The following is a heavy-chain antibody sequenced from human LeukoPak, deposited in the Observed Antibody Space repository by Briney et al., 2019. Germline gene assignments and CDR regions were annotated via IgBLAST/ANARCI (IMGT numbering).Heavy chain of an antibody. CDR2: ISWDGGST. V-gene: IGHV3-43D*03. CDR1: GFTFDDYA. D-gene: IGHD5-24*01. J-gene: IGHJ6*03. Sequence: PGGSLRLSCAASGFTFDDYAMHWVRQAPGKGLEWVSLISWDGGSTYYADSVKGRFTISRDNSKNSLYLQMNSLRAEDTALYYCAKGSRDGYPWGDYYYYYMDVWGKGTTVTVSS. CDR3: AKGSRDGYPWGDYYYYYMDV.